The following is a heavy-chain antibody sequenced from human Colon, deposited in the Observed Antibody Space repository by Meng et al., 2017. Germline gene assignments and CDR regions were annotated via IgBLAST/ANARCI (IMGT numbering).Heavy chain of an antibody. D-gene: IGHD2-2*01. J-gene: IGHJ4*02. Sequence: QLQLMEAGAVVVKPSASLPLPCAASGGSFSSSSFHWGRHRQPPGEGLGFVVSYYDGSSTYYHPLQSRLTTITENTTKNLSLQMLSSMTADNTAYYCSTSRGSSTYGIDYWGQGTLVTVSS. CDR2: YYDGSST. CDR1: GGSFSSSSFH. CDR3: TSRGSSTYGIDY. V-gene: IGHV4-39*07.